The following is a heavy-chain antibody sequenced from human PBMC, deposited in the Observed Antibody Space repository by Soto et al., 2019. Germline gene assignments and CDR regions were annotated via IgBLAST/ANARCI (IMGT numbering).Heavy chain of an antibody. J-gene: IGHJ4*02. D-gene: IGHD3-16*02. Sequence: EVQLLESGGGLVQPGGSLRLSCAASGFTFSSYAMSWVRQAPGKGLEWVSAISGSGGSTYYADSVEGRFTISRDNSKNTLYLQMNSLRAEDTAVYYCAQDRDYVWGSYRYNDYWGQGTLVTVSS. CDR1: GFTFSSYA. CDR2: ISGSGGST. CDR3: AQDRDYVWGSYRYNDY. V-gene: IGHV3-23*01.